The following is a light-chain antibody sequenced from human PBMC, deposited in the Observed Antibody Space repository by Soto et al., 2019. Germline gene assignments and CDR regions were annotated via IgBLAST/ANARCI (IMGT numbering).Light chain of an antibody. CDR1: SSNIGSNS. CDR2: SNN. J-gene: IGLJ1*01. Sequence: QSVLTQPPSASGTPGQRITISCSGSSSNIGSNSVNWYRQLPGTATKLLIYSNNQRPSGVPDRFSGSKSGTSASLAISGLQSVDEADYYCAAWDDSLNDYVFGTGTKVTVL. CDR3: AAWDDSLNDYV. V-gene: IGLV1-44*01.